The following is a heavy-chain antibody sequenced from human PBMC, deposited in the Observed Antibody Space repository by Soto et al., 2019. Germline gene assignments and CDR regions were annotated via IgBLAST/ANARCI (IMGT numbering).Heavy chain of an antibody. CDR3: ARAGDFWSGYHSGGLYYYYGMDV. J-gene: IGHJ6*02. CDR2: INPSGGST. D-gene: IGHD3-3*01. Sequence: ASVKVSCKASGSTFPSYSMHWVRQAPGQGLEWMGIINPSGGSTSYAQKFQGRVTMTRGTSTSTVYMELSSLRSEDTAVYYCARAGDFWSGYHSGGLYYYYGMDVWGQGTTVTVSS. CDR1: GSTFPSYS. V-gene: IGHV1-46*01.